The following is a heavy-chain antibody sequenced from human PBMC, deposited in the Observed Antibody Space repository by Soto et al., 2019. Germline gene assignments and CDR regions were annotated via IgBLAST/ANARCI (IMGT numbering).Heavy chain of an antibody. Sequence: QVQLVQSGAEVKKPGASVKVSCKASGYTFTSYGISWVRQAPGQGLEWMGWISAYNGNTNYAQKLQGRVTMTTDTSTSTASMELRSLRSDDTAVYYCASPGGYCSSTSCHDAFDIWGQGTMVTVSS. D-gene: IGHD2-2*01. CDR1: GYTFTSYG. CDR2: ISAYNGNT. CDR3: ASPGGYCSSTSCHDAFDI. V-gene: IGHV1-18*01. J-gene: IGHJ3*02.